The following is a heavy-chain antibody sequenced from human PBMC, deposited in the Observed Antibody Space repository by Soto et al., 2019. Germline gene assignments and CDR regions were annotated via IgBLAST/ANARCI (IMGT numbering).Heavy chain of an antibody. D-gene: IGHD3-10*01. J-gene: IGHJ4*02. CDR2: IFYSGST. CDR3: ARGEYHYGSGSYYPPGY. Sequence: PSETLSLTCTVSGGSMSSGDYYWSWIRQPPGKGLEWIGYIFYSGSTYCNPSLKSRVTISVDTSKNQFSLKLRSVTAADTAVYYCARGEYHYGSGSYYPPGYWGQGTLVTVSS. CDR1: GGSMSSGDYY. V-gene: IGHV4-30-4*01.